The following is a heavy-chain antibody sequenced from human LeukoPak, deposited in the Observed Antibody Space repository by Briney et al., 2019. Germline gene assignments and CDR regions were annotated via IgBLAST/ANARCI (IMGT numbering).Heavy chain of an antibody. V-gene: IGHV2-5*01. Sequence: TLSLTCTVSGGSISSYYWSWIRQPPGKALEWLALLYWNDDKRYSPSLERRLTITKDTSKNQVVLTMTNMDPVDTATYYCAVTAPHCTSTSCLRFHYWGQGTLVTVSS. CDR1: GGSISSYYW. D-gene: IGHD2-2*01. CDR2: LYWNDDK. CDR3: AVTAPHCTSTSCLRFHY. J-gene: IGHJ4*02.